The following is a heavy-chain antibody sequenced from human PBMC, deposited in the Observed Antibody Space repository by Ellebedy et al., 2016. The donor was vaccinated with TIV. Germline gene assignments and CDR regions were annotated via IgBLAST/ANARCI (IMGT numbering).Heavy chain of an antibody. V-gene: IGHV4-59*12. CDR1: GGSISNYY. Sequence: MPGGSLRLSCTVSGGSISNYYWSWIRQPPGKGLEWIGYIYYSGSTNYNPSLKSRVTISVDTSKNQFSLNLSFVTAADTAVYYCASTEHVGFWGYWGQGTLVTVSS. CDR3: ASTEHVGFWGY. CDR2: IYYSGST. D-gene: IGHD3-16*01. J-gene: IGHJ4*02.